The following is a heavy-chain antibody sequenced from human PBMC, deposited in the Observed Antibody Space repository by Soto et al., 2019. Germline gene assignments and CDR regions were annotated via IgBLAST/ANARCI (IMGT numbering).Heavy chain of an antibody. D-gene: IGHD1-26*01. V-gene: IGHV4-30-4*08. CDR2: IYYSGSS. J-gene: IGHJ4*02. CDR1: GGSISGGYY. Sequence: TLSLPCSVSGGSISGGYYWSWVRQSPEKGLEWIGYIYYSGSSYPNPALQSRLSMSLDMSKNQFSLNLRSVTAAVTAVSYCARGWARWPGYFASWGPGTRVTVS. CDR3: ARGWARWPGYFAS.